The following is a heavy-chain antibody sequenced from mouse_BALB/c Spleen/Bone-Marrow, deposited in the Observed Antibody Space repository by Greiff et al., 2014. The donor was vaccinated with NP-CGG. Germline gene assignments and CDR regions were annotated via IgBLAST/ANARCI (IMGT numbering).Heavy chain of an antibody. CDR3: ARHGGYDAGAWFAY. CDR1: GFTFSSYA. CDR2: ISSGGNYT. J-gene: IGHJ3*01. Sequence: EVKVEESGGGLVKPGGSLKLSCAASGFTFSSYAMSWVRQTPEKRLEWVATISSGGNYTYYPDSVKGRFSISRDNAKNTLYLQMSSLRSEDTAVYYCARHGGYDAGAWFAYWGQGTLVTVSA. D-gene: IGHD2-2*01. V-gene: IGHV5-9-3*01.